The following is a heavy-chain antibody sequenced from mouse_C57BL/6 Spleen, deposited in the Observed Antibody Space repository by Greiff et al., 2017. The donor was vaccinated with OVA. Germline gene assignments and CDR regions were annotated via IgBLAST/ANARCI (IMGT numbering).Heavy chain of an antibody. D-gene: IGHD2-4*01. V-gene: IGHV5-4*01. CDR3: ARDYYDYDGYFDY. CDR2: ISDGGSYT. Sequence: EVQGVESGGGLVKPGGSLKLSCAASGFTFSSYAMSWVRQTPEKRLEWVATISDGGSYTYYPDNVKGRFTISRDNAKNNLYLQMSHLKSEDTAMYYCARDYYDYDGYFDYWGQGTTLTVSS. CDR1: GFTFSSYA. J-gene: IGHJ2*01.